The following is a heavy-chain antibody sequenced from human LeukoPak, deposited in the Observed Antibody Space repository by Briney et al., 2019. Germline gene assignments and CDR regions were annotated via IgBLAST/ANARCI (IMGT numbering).Heavy chain of an antibody. CDR1: GYTFTGHY. CDR3: ARSGEMATILVYGSNWFDP. J-gene: IGHJ5*02. CDR2: INPSGGST. V-gene: IGHV1-46*01. D-gene: IGHD5-24*01. Sequence: ASVKVSCKASGYTFTGHYMHWVRQAPGQGLEWMGIINPSGGSTSYTQNFQGRVTMTRDTSISTAYMELSRLRSDDTAVYYCARSGEMATILVYGSNWFDPWGQGTLVTVSS.